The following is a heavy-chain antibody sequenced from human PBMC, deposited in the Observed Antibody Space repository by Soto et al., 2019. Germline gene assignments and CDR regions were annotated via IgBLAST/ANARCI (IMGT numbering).Heavy chain of an antibody. V-gene: IGHV4-31*03. D-gene: IGHD4-4*01. Sequence: SYTLSLTCTFSGGSISSAVYYWSLIRQHPGKGLEWIGYIYYSGSTYYNPSLKSRVTISVDTSKNQFSLKLSSVTAADTAVYYCARDQGRWPTASPYYYYYGMDVWRQGTTVTVSS. CDR3: ARDQGRWPTASPYYYYYGMDV. CDR1: GGSISSAVYY. CDR2: IYYSGST. J-gene: IGHJ6*02.